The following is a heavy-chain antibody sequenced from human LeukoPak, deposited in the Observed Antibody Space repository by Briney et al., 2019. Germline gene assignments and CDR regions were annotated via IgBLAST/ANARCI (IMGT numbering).Heavy chain of an antibody. CDR3: ARVYYDFWSGYSVGYYFDY. CDR2: IYYSGST. J-gene: IGHJ4*02. Sequence: PSETLSLTCTVSGGSISSYYWSWIRQPPGKGLEWIGYIYYSGSTNYNPSLKSRVTISVDTSKNQFSLKLSSVTAADTAVYYCARVYYDFWSGYSVGYYFDYWGQGTLVTVSS. V-gene: IGHV4-59*01. D-gene: IGHD3-3*01. CDR1: GGSISSYY.